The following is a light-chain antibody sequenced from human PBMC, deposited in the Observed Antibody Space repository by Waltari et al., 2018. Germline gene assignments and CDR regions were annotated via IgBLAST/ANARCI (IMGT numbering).Light chain of an antibody. V-gene: IGLV2-11*01. CDR3: CSYAGSYTEV. CDR2: DVS. CDR1: SRDVGGYNY. Sequence: QSALTQPRSVSGSPGQSVTISCPGTSRDVGGYNYVSWYQQHPGKAPKLMIYDVSKRPSGVPDRFSGSKSGNTASLTISGLQAEDEADYYCCSYAGSYTEVFGTGTKVTVL. J-gene: IGLJ1*01.